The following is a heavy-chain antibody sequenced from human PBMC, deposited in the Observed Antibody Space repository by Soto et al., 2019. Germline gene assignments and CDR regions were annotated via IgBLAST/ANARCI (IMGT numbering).Heavy chain of an antibody. CDR3: VGDQDVHTPMVHGNY. CDR1: GFTFSSYS. V-gene: IGHV3-48*02. J-gene: IGHJ4*02. CDR2: ISSSKTT. Sequence: EVQLVESGGGLVQPGESLRLSCTASGFTFSSYSRNWVRQAPGKGLGWLSYISSSKTTYADSVKGRFTISRDNAKNSVYLQMNSLRDEDTAVYYCVGDQDVHTPMVHGNYWGRGTRVTVSS. D-gene: IGHD5-18*01.